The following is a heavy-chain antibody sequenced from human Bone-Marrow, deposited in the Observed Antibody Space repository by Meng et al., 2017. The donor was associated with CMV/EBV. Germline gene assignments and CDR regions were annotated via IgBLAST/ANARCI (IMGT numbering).Heavy chain of an antibody. D-gene: IGHD3-10*01. CDR2: INPNSGGT. J-gene: IGHJ3*02. CDR1: GYTFIGYY. CDR3: ARTLSLLWSGDILFAYTFEI. V-gene: IGHV1-2*02. Sequence: ASVKVSCKASGYTFIGYYIHWVRQAPGQGLEWMGWINPNSGGTNYAQKFQGRVTMTRDTSISTAYMDLSRLRSDDTAVYYCARTLSLLWSGDILFAYTFEIWGQGTLVTVSS.